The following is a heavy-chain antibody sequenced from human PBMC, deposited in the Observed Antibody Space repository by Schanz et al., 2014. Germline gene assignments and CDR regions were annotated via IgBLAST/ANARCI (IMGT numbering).Heavy chain of an antibody. CDR3: ARDHTTESYYSAGPPIDY. D-gene: IGHD1-26*01. CDR2: ISGTGGDDT. Sequence: EVQLMGSGGGLIQPGGSLRLSCATSGFSLDIFAVSWVRQAPGKGLEWVSSISGTGGDDTYYADSVKGRFTISRDNSKNTLYLQMNSLRPEDTAVYYCARDHTTESYYSAGPPIDYWGQGTLLTVSS. V-gene: IGHV3-23*01. J-gene: IGHJ4*02. CDR1: GFSLDIFA.